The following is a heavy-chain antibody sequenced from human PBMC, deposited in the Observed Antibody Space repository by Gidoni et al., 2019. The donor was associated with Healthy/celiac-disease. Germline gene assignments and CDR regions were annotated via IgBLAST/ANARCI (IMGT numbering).Heavy chain of an antibody. J-gene: IGHJ3*02. CDR2: INHSGST. CDR3: ARDRRPRHGYRPTKGDAFDI. Sequence: QVQLQQWGAGLLKPSETLSLTCAVSGGSFSGYYWSWIRQPPGKGLEWIGEINHSGSTNYNPSLKSRVTISVDTSKNQFSLKLSSVTAADTAVYYCARDRRPRHGYRPTKGDAFDIWGQGTMVTVSS. D-gene: IGHD5-12*01. CDR1: GGSFSGYY. V-gene: IGHV4-34*01.